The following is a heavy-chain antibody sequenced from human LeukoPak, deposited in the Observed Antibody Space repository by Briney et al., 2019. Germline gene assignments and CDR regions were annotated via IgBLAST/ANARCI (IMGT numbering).Heavy chain of an antibody. Sequence: SETLSLTCTVSGGSISSYYWSWIRQPPGKGLEWIGYIYYSGSTNYNPSLKSRVTISVDTSKNQFSLKLSSVTAADTAVYYCAREKYSRTFDIWGQGTMVTVSS. CDR3: AREKYSRTFDI. CDR2: IYYSGST. V-gene: IGHV4-59*01. CDR1: GGSISSYY. J-gene: IGHJ3*02. D-gene: IGHD2-21*01.